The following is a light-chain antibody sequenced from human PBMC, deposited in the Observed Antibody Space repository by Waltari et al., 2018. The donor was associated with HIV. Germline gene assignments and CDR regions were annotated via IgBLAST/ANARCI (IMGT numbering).Light chain of an antibody. CDR2: LGS. J-gene: IGKJ2*01. Sequence: DIVMTQSPLSLPVTPGEPASISCRSSQSLLQSNGYNYLDWYLQKPGQSPQLLIYLGSNRASGVPDRFSGSGSGTDFTLKITRVEAEDVGIYYCMQGLQFPHTFGLGTRLEIK. CDR3: MQGLQFPHT. CDR1: QSLLQSNGYNY. V-gene: IGKV2-28*01.